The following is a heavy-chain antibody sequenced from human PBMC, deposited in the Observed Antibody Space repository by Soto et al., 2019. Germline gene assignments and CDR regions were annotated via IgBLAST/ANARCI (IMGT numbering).Heavy chain of an antibody. Sequence: QVQLVQSGAEVKKPGASVKVSSKASGYTFTSYAMHWVRQAPGQRLEWMGWINAGNGNTKYSQKFQGRVTITRDTSASTAYMELSSLRSEDTAVYYCARAQIVVVPAARVGYYYYMDVWGKGTTVTVSS. CDR1: GYTFTSYA. D-gene: IGHD2-2*01. V-gene: IGHV1-3*01. CDR2: INAGNGNT. CDR3: ARAQIVVVPAARVGYYYYMDV. J-gene: IGHJ6*03.